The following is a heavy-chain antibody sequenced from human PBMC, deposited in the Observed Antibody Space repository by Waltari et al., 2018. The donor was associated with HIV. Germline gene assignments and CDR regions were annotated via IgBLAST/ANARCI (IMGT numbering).Heavy chain of an antibody. CDR1: GFTFSSYA. V-gene: IGHV3-23*01. D-gene: IGHD6-19*01. J-gene: IGHJ4*02. Sequence: EVQLLESGGGLVQPGGSLRLSCAASGFTFSSYAMSWVRQAPGKGLGWVSAISGSGGSTYYADPVKGRFTISRDNSKNTLYLQMNSLRAEDTAVYYCAKLSQWLVGEFDYWGQGTLVTVSS. CDR2: ISGSGGST. CDR3: AKLSQWLVGEFDY.